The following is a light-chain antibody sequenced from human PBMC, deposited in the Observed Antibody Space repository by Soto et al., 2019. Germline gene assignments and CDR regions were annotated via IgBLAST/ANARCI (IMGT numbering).Light chain of an antibody. V-gene: IGKV3-20*01. CDR2: GAS. CDR1: QSVNSNY. J-gene: IGKJ3*01. Sequence: EIAMTQSPGTLSVSPEERVTLSCRASQSVNSNYLAWYQQRPGQAPRLLIFGASYRATGIPDRFSGSGSGTDFTLTISRLEPEDSAVYYCQQYSSSPPEFTFGPGTKVDSK. CDR3: QQYSSSPPEFT.